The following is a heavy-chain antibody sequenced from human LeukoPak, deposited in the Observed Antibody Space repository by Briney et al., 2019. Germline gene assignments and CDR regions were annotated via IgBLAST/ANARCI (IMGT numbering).Heavy chain of an antibody. V-gene: IGHV3-53*01. J-gene: IGHJ4*02. D-gene: IGHD3-10*01. Sequence: PGGSLRLSCAASGFTVSSNYMSWVRQAPGKGLEWVSVIYSGSITYYADSVKGRFTISRDNAKNSLYLQMNSLRDEDTAVYYCARLEYYYVSGNYYKLFDYWGQGTLVTVCS. CDR1: GFTVSSNY. CDR3: ARLEYYYVSGNYYKLFDY. CDR2: IYSGSIT.